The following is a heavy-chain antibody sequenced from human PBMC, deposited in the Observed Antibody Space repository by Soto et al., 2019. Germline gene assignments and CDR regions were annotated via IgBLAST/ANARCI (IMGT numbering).Heavy chain of an antibody. V-gene: IGHV1-69*08. J-gene: IGHJ6*02. CDR3: ARDRGDYYYGMDV. D-gene: IGHD3-10*01. CDR2: IIPILGIA. Sequence: QVQLVQSGAEVKKPGSSVKVSCKASGGTFSSYTISWVRQAPGQGLAWMGRIIPILGIANYAQKFQGRVTITADKSTSTAYMELSSLRSEDTAVYYCARDRGDYYYGMDVWGQGTTVTVSS. CDR1: GGTFSSYT.